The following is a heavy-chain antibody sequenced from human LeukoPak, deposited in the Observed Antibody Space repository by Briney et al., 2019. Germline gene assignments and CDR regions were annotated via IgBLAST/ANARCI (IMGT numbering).Heavy chain of an antibody. CDR1: GGSFSGYY. D-gene: IGHD2-21*02. V-gene: IGHV4-34*01. Sequence: SETLSLTCAVYGGSFSGYYWSWIRQPPGKGLEWIGEINHSGSTNYNPSLKSRVTISVDTSKNQFSLKLSSVTAADTAVYYCARDLCGGDCYKGYYFDYWGQGTLVTVSS. CDR3: ARDLCGGDCYKGYYFDY. J-gene: IGHJ4*02. CDR2: INHSGST.